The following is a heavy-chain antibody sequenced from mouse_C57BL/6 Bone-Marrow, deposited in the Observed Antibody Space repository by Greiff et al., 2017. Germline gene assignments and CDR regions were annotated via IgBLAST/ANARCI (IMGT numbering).Heavy chain of an antibody. CDR2: IYIGNGYT. Sequence: VQLQQSGAELVRPGSSVKMSCTTSGYTFTTYGINWVKQRPGQGLEWIGYIYIGNGYTEYNEKFKGKATLTSDTSSRTAYMQLSSLTSEDSAIYFCAPYYGSSVYYFDYWGQGTTLTVSS. CDR3: APYYGSSVYYFDY. D-gene: IGHD1-1*01. J-gene: IGHJ2*01. CDR1: GYTFTTYG. V-gene: IGHV1-58*01.